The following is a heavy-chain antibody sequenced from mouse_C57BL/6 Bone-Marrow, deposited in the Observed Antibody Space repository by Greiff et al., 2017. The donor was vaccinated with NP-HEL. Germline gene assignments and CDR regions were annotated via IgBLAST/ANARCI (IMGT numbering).Heavy chain of an antibody. CDR2: ISDGGSYT. J-gene: IGHJ3*01. D-gene: IGHD4-1*01. Sequence: EVMLVESGGGLVKPGGSLKLSCAASGFTFSSYAMSWVRQTPEKRLEWVATISDGGSYTYYPDNVKGRFTISRDNAKNNLYLQMSHLKSEDTAMYYCAREALGLAYWGQGTLVTVSA. V-gene: IGHV5-4*01. CDR1: GFTFSSYA. CDR3: AREALGLAY.